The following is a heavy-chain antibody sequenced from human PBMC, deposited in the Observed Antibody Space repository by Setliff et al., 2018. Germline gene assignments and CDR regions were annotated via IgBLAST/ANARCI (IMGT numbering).Heavy chain of an antibody. CDR2: VYYSGTA. V-gene: IGHV4-59*01. J-gene: IGHJ6*03. Sequence: SETLSLTCTVSDGSLSTYYWSWIRQPPGKGLEFIGYVYYSGTANYSPSLRSRLTISVDTSKNQFSLKLRSVTAEDTAVYYCARGEVRGSLAVSYYYYYYMDVWGKGTTVTVSS. CDR3: ARGEVRGSLAVSYYYYYYMDV. D-gene: IGHD3-10*01. CDR1: DGSLSTYY.